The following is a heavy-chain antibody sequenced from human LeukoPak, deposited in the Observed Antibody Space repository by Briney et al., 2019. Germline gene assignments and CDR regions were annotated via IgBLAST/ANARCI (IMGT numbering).Heavy chain of an antibody. CDR3: TTGNWGPY. J-gene: IGHJ4*02. CDR2: LKSKRSGGTS. Sequence: AGGSLRLSCAASGFYFNDAWMTWVRQAPGKGLEWVARLKSKRSGGTSDYAAPAKGRFTISRDDSKETLYLQMNSLKTEDTAVYYCTTGNWGPYWGQGTLVTVSS. V-gene: IGHV3-15*01. D-gene: IGHD7-27*01. CDR1: GFYFNDAW.